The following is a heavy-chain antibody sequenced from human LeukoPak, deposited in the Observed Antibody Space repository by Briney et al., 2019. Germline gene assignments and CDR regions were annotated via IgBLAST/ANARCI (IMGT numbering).Heavy chain of an antibody. CDR2: ISSSSSYI. V-gene: IGHV3-21*01. CDR1: GFTFSSYS. Sequence: GGSLRPSCAASGFTFSSYSMNWVRQAPGKGLEWVSSISSSSSYIYYADSVKGRFTISRDNAKNSLYLQMNSLRAEDTAVYYCASGEDYGDYGRSFDYWGQGTLVTVSS. D-gene: IGHD4-17*01. J-gene: IGHJ4*02. CDR3: ASGEDYGDYGRSFDY.